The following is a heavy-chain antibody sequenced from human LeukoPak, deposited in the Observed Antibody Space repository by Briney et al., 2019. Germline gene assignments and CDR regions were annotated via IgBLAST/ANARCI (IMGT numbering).Heavy chain of an antibody. V-gene: IGHV1-18*01. Sequence: ASVKVSCEASGYTFSSYGISWVRQAPGQGLEWMGWISAYNGNTNYAQKFQGRVTMTTDTSTSTAYMELRSLRSDDTAVYFCARGDGNYYDYWGQGTLVTVSS. CDR2: ISAYNGNT. CDR1: GYTFSSYG. J-gene: IGHJ4*02. CDR3: ARGDGNYYDY. D-gene: IGHD1-26*01.